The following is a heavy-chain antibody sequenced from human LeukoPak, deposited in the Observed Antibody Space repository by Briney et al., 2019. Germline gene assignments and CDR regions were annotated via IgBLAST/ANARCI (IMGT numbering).Heavy chain of an antibody. D-gene: IGHD1-26*01. CDR2: ISSSSSYI. J-gene: IGHJ5*02. CDR1: GFTFSSYS. V-gene: IGHV3-21*04. CDR3: ARDNSVGDNAWWFDP. Sequence: GGSLGLSCAASGFTFSSYSMNWVRQAPGKGLEWVSSISSSSSYIYYADSVKGRFTISRDNAKNSLFLQMNSLRAEDTAIYYCARDNSVGDNAWWFDPWGQGTLVTVSS.